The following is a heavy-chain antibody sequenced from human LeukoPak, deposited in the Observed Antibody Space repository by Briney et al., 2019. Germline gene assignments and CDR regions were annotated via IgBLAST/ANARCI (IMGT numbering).Heavy chain of an antibody. J-gene: IGHJ3*02. V-gene: IGHV5-51*01. CDR3: ARIRRYYDILTGLHDAFDI. D-gene: IGHD3-9*01. CDR2: IYPGDSDT. CDR1: GYSFTSYW. Sequence: GESLKISCKGSGYSFTSYWIGWVRQMSGKGLEWMGIIYPGDSDTRYSPSFQGQVTISADKSISTAYLQWSSLKASDTAMYYCARIRRYYDILTGLHDAFDIWGQGTMVTVSS.